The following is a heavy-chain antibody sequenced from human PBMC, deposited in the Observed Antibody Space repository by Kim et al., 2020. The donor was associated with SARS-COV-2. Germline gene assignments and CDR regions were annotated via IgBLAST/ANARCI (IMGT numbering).Heavy chain of an antibody. CDR2: IYYSGST. CDR3: ARSNFGVFITFDY. D-gene: IGHD3-3*01. Sequence: SETLSLTCTVSGGSISSSSYYWGWIRQPPGKGLEWIGSIYYSGSTYYNPSLKSRVTISVDTSKNQFSLKLSSVTAADTAVYYCARSNFGVFITFDYWGQGTLVTVSS. V-gene: IGHV4-39*01. CDR1: GGSISSSSYY. J-gene: IGHJ4*02.